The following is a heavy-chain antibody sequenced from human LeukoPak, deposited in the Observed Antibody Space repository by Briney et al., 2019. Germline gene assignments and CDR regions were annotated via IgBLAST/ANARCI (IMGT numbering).Heavy chain of an antibody. J-gene: IGHJ4*02. V-gene: IGHV4-59*01. CDR2: IYYSGST. Sequence: PSETLSLTCTVSGGSISSYYWSWIRQPPGKGLEWIGYIYYSGSTNYIPSLKSRVTISVDTSKNQFSLKLSSVTAADTAVYYCARVNWNWSLDYWGQGTLVTVSS. D-gene: IGHD1-7*01. CDR3: ARVNWNWSLDY. CDR1: GGSISSYY.